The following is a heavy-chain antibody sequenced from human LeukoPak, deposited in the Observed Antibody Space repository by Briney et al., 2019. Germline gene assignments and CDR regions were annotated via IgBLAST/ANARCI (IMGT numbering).Heavy chain of an antibody. CDR3: ARGGVQQWLQDY. D-gene: IGHD5-18*01. CDR2: ISSGSIYI. J-gene: IGHJ4*02. CDR1: GFTFSSYW. Sequence: GGSLRLSCAASGFTFSSYWMSWVRQAPGKGLEWVSSISSGSIYIYYADSVKGRFTISRDNAKNSLFLQMNSLRAEDSAVYFCARGGVQQWLQDYWGQGTLVTVSS. V-gene: IGHV3-21*01.